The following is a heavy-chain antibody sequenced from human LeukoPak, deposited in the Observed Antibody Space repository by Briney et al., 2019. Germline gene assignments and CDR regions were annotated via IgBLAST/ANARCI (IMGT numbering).Heavy chain of an antibody. Sequence: PGGSLRLSCAASGFTFSSNAMSWVRQAPGKGLEWVSTISGNYGSTYYADSVKGRFTISRDNFKNTVFLRMNSLRAEDTAVYYCAKVVLLLTASDAFDFWGQGTNVTVSS. J-gene: IGHJ3*01. CDR2: ISGNYGST. V-gene: IGHV3-23*01. CDR3: AKVVLLLTASDAFDF. D-gene: IGHD2-21*02. CDR1: GFTFSSNA.